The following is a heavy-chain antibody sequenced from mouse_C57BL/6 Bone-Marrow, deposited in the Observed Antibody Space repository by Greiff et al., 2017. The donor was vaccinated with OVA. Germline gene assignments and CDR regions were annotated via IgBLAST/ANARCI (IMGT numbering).Heavy chain of an antibody. J-gene: IGHJ4*01. D-gene: IGHD1-1*02. CDR3: ARHEGWWAMDY. CDR2: ISNLAYSI. CDR1: GFTFSDYG. Sequence: EVKVEESGGGLVQPGGSLKLSCAASGFTFSDYGMAWVRQAPRQGPEWVAFISNLAYSIYYADTVTGRFTISRENAKNTLYLEMRSLRSEDTAMYYCARHEGWWAMDYWGQGTSVTVSS. V-gene: IGHV5-15*04.